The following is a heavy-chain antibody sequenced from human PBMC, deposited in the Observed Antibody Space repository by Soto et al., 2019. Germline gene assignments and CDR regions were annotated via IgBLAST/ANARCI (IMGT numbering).Heavy chain of an antibody. CDR2: IYHSGST. V-gene: IGHV4-30-2*01. CDR3: ARLDWNSGFDY. J-gene: IGHJ4*02. D-gene: IGHD1-1*01. CDR1: GGSISSGGYS. Sequence: SETLSLTCAVSGGSISSGGYSWSWIRQPPGKGLEWIGYIYHSGSTYYNPSLKSRVTISVDRSKNQFSLKLSSVTAADTAVYYCARLDWNSGFDYWGQGTLVTVSS.